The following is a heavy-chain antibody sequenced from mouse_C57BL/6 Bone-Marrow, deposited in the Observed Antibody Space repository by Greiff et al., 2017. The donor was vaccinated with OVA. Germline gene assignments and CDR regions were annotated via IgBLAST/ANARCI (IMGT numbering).Heavy chain of an antibody. J-gene: IGHJ2*01. V-gene: IGHV1-69*01. D-gene: IGHD3-3*01. CDR1: GYTFTSYG. CDR2: IVPSDSFT. CDR3: ARGDAYFDY. Sequence: QVQLQQPGAELVMPGASVKLSCKASGYTFTSYGRHWVRRRPGQGLGWLGEIVPSDSFTNYNQKFKGKSTLTVDKSSSTAYMQLSSLTSEDSAVYYCARGDAYFDYWGQGTTLTVSS.